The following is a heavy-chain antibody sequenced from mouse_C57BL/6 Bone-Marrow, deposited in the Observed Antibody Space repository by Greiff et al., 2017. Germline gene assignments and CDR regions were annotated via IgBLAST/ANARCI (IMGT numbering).Heavy chain of an antibody. Sequence: VQRVESGPGLVQPSQSLSITCTVSGFSLTSYGVHWVRQSPGKGLEWLGVIWRGGSTDYNAAFMSRLSITKDNSKSQVFFKMNSLQADDTAIYYCAKIGSNYVGAWFAYWGQGTLVTVSA. CDR2: IWRGGST. J-gene: IGHJ3*01. D-gene: IGHD2-5*01. CDR1: GFSLTSYG. CDR3: AKIGSNYVGAWFAY. V-gene: IGHV2-5*01.